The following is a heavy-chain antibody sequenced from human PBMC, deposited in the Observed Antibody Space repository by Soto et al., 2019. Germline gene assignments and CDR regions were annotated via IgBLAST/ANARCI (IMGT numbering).Heavy chain of an antibody. CDR2: ISGYNGKT. V-gene: IGHV1-18*01. D-gene: IGHD3-9*01. CDR3: AREGDPASSDNDIDA. Sequence: GASVKVSCKASGYSFTRYGISWVRQAPGQGLEWMGWISGYNGKTKYAQNLQGRVSMTTDTSTSTAYMELRSLGSDDTAVYYCAREGDPASSDNDIDAWRQGPTVTVPS. J-gene: IGHJ6*02. CDR1: GYSFTRYG.